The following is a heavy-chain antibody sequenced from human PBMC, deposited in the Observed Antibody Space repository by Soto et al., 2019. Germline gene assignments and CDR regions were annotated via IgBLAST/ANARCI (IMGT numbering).Heavy chain of an antibody. CDR3: ARTRSDSSSWYNWFDP. CDR2: INHSGST. D-gene: IGHD6-13*01. Sequence: PSETLSLTCAVYGGSFSGYYWSWIRQPPGKGLEWIGEINHSGSTNYNPSLKSRVTISVDTSKHQFSLKLSSVTAADTAVYYCARTRSDSSSWYNWFDPWGQGTLVTVSS. V-gene: IGHV4-34*01. CDR1: GGSFSGYY. J-gene: IGHJ5*02.